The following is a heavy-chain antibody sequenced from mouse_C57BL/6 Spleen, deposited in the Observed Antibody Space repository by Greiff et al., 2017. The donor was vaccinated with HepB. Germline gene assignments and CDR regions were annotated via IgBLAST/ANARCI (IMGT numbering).Heavy chain of an antibody. V-gene: IGHV1-52*01. CDR2: IDPSDSET. CDR3: ARGVLRYYAMDY. J-gene: IGHJ4*01. Sequence: QVQLQQPGAELVRPGSSVKLSCKASGYTFTSYWMHWVKQRPIQGLEWIGNIDPSDSETHYNQKFKDKATLTVDKSSSTAYMQLRSLTSEDSAVYYCARGVLRYYAMDYWGQGTSVTVSS. D-gene: IGHD1-1*01. CDR1: GYTFTSYW.